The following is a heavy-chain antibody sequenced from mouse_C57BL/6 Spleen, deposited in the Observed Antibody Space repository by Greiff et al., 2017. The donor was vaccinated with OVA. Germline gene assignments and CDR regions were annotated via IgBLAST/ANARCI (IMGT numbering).Heavy chain of an antibody. CDR2: IDPSDSYT. CDR1: GYTFTSYW. J-gene: IGHJ2*01. Sequence: QVQLQQPGAELVMPGASVKLSCKASGYTFTSYWMHWVKQRPGQGLEWIGAIDPSDSYTNYNQKFKGKSTLTVDKSSSTAYMQLSSLTSEDSAVYYCARQGLLQTLDYWGQGTTLTVSS. D-gene: IGHD2-3*01. CDR3: ARQGLLQTLDY. V-gene: IGHV1-69*01.